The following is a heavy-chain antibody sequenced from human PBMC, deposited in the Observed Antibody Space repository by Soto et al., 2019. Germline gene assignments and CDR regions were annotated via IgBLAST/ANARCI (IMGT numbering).Heavy chain of an antibody. V-gene: IGHV1-2*04. CDR2: INPNSGGT. CDR3: ARETADSSGWIYYYYGMDV. Sequence: ASVKVSCKASGYTFTCYYMHWVRQAPGQGLEWMGWINPNSGGTNYAQKFQGWVTMTRDTSISTAYMELSRLRSDDTAVYYCARETADSSGWIYYYYGMDVWGQGTTVTSP. CDR1: GYTFTCYY. D-gene: IGHD6-19*01. J-gene: IGHJ6*02.